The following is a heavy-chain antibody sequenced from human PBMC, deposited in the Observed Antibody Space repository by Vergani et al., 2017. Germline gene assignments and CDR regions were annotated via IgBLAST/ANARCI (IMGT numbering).Heavy chain of an antibody. V-gene: IGHV4-59*01. Sequence: QVQLQESGPGLVKPSETLSLTCTVSGGSISSYYWSWIRQPPGKGLEWIGYIYYSGITNSNPSLKSQVTISVATSKNQFSLKLSSVTAADTAVYYCARNPYCGGDCYSDAFDIWGQGTMVTVSS. D-gene: IGHD2-21*02. CDR1: GGSISSYY. J-gene: IGHJ3*02. CDR2: IYYSGIT. CDR3: ARNPYCGGDCYSDAFDI.